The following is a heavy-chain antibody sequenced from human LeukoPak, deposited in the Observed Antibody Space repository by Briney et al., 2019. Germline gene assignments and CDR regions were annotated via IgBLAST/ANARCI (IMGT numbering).Heavy chain of an antibody. CDR3: ARTFYDTLDSDAFDF. CDR1: GYTFTGYY. CDR2: INPDSGGT. D-gene: IGHD2/OR15-2a*01. J-gene: IGHJ3*01. Sequence: GASVNVSCKASGYTFTGYYMHWVRQAPGQGLEWMGWINPDSGGTNNAQKFQGRVTMTRDTSISTAYMELSRLRFDDTAVYYCARTFYDTLDSDAFDFWGQGTMVIVSS. V-gene: IGHV1-2*02.